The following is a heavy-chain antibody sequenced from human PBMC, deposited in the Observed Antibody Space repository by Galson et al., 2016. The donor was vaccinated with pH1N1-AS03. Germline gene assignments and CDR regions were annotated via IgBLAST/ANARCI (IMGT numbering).Heavy chain of an antibody. V-gene: IGHV3-30-3*01. D-gene: IGHD2-2*01. Sequence: SLRLSCAVSGFNFRSYAMHWVRQAPGKGLEWVAMISNDGYNKHSADSVKGRFTISRDNSRDTLYLQMTSLRPEDTAVYFCARGYCNRANCYPLDYWGQGTLVTVSS. CDR2: ISNDGYNK. CDR3: ARGYCNRANCYPLDY. J-gene: IGHJ4*02. CDR1: GFNFRSYA.